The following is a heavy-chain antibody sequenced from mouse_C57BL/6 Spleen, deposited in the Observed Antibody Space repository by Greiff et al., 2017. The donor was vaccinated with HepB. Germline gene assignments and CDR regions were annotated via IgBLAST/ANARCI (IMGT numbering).Heavy chain of an antibody. CDR1: GFTFSDYG. J-gene: IGHJ3*01. Sequence: EVHLVESGGGLVKPGGSLKLSCAASGFTFSDYGMHWVRQAPEKGLEWVAYISSGSSTIYYADTVKGRFTISRDNAKNTLFLQMTSLRSEDTAMYYCARESNFWFAYWGQGTLVTVSA. V-gene: IGHV5-17*01. CDR2: ISSGSSTI. CDR3: ARESNFWFAY. D-gene: IGHD2-5*01.